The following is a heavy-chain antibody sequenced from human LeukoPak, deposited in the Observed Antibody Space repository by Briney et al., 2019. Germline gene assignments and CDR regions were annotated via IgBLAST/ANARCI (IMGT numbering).Heavy chain of an antibody. V-gene: IGHV4-34*01. CDR1: GGSLSGYY. D-gene: IGHD3-3*01. J-gene: IGHJ3*01. CDR2: INYGGDT. CDR3: ARGLPGDESGFFASDSFDV. Sequence: SETLSLTCTVYGGSLSGYYWSWIRQSPGKGLEWIGEINYGGDTRYNPSLKSRVNISRDTSKNQFSLNLRSVTAADTTVYYCARGLPGDESGFFASDSFDVWGQGIMVTVSS.